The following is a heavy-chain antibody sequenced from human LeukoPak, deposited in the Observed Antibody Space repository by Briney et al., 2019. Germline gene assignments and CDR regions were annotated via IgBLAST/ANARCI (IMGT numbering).Heavy chain of an antibody. CDR1: GYTFTSYG. CDR3: ARDNDARDPPHFDY. CDR2: IIPIFGTT. J-gene: IGHJ4*02. V-gene: IGHV1-69*06. D-gene: IGHD3-16*01. Sequence: ASVKVSCKASGYTFTSYGISLVRQAPGQGLEWMGGIIPIFGTTNYARKFRGRVTLTADKSTRTAYMELSSLRSEDTAVYYCARDNDARDPPHFDYWGQGTLVTVSS.